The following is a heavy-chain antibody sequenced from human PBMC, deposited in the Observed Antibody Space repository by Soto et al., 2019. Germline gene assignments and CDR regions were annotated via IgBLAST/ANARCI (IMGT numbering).Heavy chain of an antibody. V-gene: IGHV1-2*02. D-gene: IGHD2-2*01. Sequence: ASVKVSCKASRYTFTSYDIFWVRQSPGQGLEWMGWIKPDSGDTHYAQNFQGRVTMTRDTSINTAYMELNNLVSDDTAVCYCARRSSTYLNEIIYDPWGQGTLVTVSS. CDR2: IKPDSGDT. J-gene: IGHJ5*02. CDR3: ARRSSTYLNEIIYDP. CDR1: RYTFTSYD.